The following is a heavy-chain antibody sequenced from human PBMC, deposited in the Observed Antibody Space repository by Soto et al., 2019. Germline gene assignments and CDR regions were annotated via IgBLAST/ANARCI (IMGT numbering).Heavy chain of an antibody. CDR1: GFTLSAHA. V-gene: IGHV3-23*01. D-gene: IGHD5-18*01. CDR3: AKDIVRYTYGACDY. Sequence: EVQLLESGGGLVQPGGSLSLSCAASGFTLSAHAMNWFRQVPGKGPEWVSTINSRGDKRFYADSVKGRFTISRDESKNTLSLEMNSLRAEDTAVYYCAKDIVRYTYGACDYWGQGALVTVSS. CDR2: INSRGDKR. J-gene: IGHJ4*02.